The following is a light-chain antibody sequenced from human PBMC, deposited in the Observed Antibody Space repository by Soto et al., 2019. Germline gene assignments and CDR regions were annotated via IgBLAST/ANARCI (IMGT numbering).Light chain of an antibody. CDR1: SSDVGGYNY. V-gene: IGLV2-14*03. CDR3: CSYTSSSTPWV. J-gene: IGLJ1*01. Sequence: QSVLTQPASVSGSPGQSLTISCTGTSSDVGGYNYVSWYQQHPGKAPKLMIYDVSDRPSGVSNRFSASKSGNTASLTISGLQAEDEADYYCCSYTSSSTPWVFGTGTKVTV. CDR2: DVS.